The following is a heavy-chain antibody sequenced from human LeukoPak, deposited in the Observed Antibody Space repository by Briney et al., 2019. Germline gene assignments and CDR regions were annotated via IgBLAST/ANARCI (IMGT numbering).Heavy chain of an antibody. CDR3: AKDHKIYGSGSYYHYGMDV. CDR2: ISYDGSNK. CDR1: GFTFSSYG. V-gene: IGHV3-30*18. D-gene: IGHD3-10*01. Sequence: GGSLRLSCAASGFTFSSYGMHWVRQAPGKGLEWVAVISYDGSNKYYADSVKGRFTISRDNSENTLYLQMNSLRAEDTAVYYCAKDHKIYGSGSYYHYGMDVWGQGTTVTVSS. J-gene: IGHJ6*02.